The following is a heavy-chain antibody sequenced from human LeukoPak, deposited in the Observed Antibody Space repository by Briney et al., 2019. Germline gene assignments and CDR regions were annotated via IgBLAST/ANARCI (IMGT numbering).Heavy chain of an antibody. CDR3: AKRGVTGYKEGFDY. D-gene: IGHD3-9*01. CDR1: GFTFSSYS. CDR2: ISSSSSYI. V-gene: IGHV3-21*04. J-gene: IGHJ4*02. Sequence: GGSLRLSCAASGFTFSSYSMNWVRQAPGKGLEWVSSISSSSSYIYYADSVKGRLTISRDNAKNSLYLQMNSLRAEDTAVYYCAKRGVTGYKEGFDYWGQGTLVTVSS.